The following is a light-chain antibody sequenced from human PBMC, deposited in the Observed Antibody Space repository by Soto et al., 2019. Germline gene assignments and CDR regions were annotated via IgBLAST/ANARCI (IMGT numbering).Light chain of an antibody. Sequence: DIQMTQSPSTLSASVGDRVTITCRASQSISNWLAWYQQKQGKVPKLLLYGASTLQSAVPSRFSGSGSGTDFTLTISSLQPEDIATYYCQKYHSAPRTFGQGTKVEIK. CDR2: GAS. V-gene: IGKV1-27*01. J-gene: IGKJ1*01. CDR3: QKYHSAPRT. CDR1: QSISNW.